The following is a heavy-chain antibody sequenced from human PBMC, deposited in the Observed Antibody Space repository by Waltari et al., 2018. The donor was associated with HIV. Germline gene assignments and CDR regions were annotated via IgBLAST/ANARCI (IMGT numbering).Heavy chain of an antibody. CDR1: GFTFSNAW. V-gene: IGHV3-15*01. CDR2: IKSKTDGGTT. D-gene: IGHD3-10*01. J-gene: IGHJ6*02. CDR3: TTLVLLGVGMDV. Sequence: EVQLVESGGGLVKPGGSLRLSCAASGFTFSNAWMSWVRQAPGKGLEGVCRIKSKTDGGTTDYAAPVKGRFTIARDDSKNTLYLQMNSLKTEDTAVYYCTTLVLLGVGMDVWGQGTTVTVSS.